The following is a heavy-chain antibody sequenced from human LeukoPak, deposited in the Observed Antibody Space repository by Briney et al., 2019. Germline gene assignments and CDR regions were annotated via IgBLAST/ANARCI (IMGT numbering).Heavy chain of an antibody. CDR1: GGSINSYY. V-gene: IGHV4-4*07. D-gene: IGHD6-19*01. CDR3: ANQWLVPDAFDI. CDR2: IYTSGSI. Sequence: SETLSLTCTVSGGSINSYYWSWIRQRAGKGREWIGRIYTSGSINYNASLKSRVTMSVDTSKSQFSLKLSSVTAADTAVYYCANQWLVPDAFDIWGQGTMVTVSS. J-gene: IGHJ3*02.